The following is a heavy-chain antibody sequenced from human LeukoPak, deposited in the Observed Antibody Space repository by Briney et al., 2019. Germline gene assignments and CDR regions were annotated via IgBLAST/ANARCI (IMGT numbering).Heavy chain of an antibody. Sequence: PGGSLRLSCAASGFTFSSYGMHWVRQAPGKGLEWVAVISYDGSNKYYADSVKGRFTISRDNSKNTLYLQMNSLRAEDTAVYYCARPRGRPHYSSLHLGDYWGQGTLVTVSS. CDR1: GFTFSSYG. CDR2: ISYDGSNK. V-gene: IGHV3-30*03. CDR3: ARPRGRPHYSSLHLGDY. D-gene: IGHD1-26*01. J-gene: IGHJ4*02.